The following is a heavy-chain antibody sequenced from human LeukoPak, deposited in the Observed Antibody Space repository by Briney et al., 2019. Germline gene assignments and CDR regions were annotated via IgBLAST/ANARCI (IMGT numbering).Heavy chain of an antibody. CDR3: AKDGYSYGDSTGYFDY. Sequence: GGSLRLSCAASGFTFSSYAMSWVRQAPGKGPEWFSAISGSGGSTYYADSVKGRFTISRDNSKNTLYLPLNSLRAEDTAVYYCAKDGYSYGDSTGYFDYWGQGTLVTVSS. J-gene: IGHJ4*02. D-gene: IGHD5-18*01. CDR1: GFTFSSYA. CDR2: ISGSGGST. V-gene: IGHV3-23*01.